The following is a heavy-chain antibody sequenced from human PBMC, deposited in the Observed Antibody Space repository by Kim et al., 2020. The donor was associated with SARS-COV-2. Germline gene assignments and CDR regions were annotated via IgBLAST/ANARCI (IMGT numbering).Heavy chain of an antibody. CDR1: GYSFTSYW. V-gene: IGHV5-51*01. Sequence: GESLKISCKGSGYSFTSYWIGWVRQMPGKGLEWMGIIYPGDSDTRYSPSFQGQVTISADKSISTAYLQWSSLKASDTAMYYCARSGSHGYSSSWLAYYYYGMDVWGQGTTVTVSS. CDR2: IYPGDSDT. J-gene: IGHJ6*02. CDR3: ARSGSHGYSSSWLAYYYYGMDV. D-gene: IGHD6-13*01.